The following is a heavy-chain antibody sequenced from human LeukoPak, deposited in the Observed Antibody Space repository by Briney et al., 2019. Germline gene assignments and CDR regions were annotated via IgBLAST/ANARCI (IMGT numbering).Heavy chain of an antibody. J-gene: IGHJ4*02. D-gene: IGHD1-26*01. CDR1: GFTFSSYG. Sequence: QSGGSLRLSCAASGFTFSSYGMRWVRQAPGKGLGWVAVISYDGSNKYYADSVKGRFTISRDNSKNTLYLQMNSLRAEDTAVYYCAKDQRIFRVGATVYFDYWGQGTLVTVSS. V-gene: IGHV3-30*18. CDR3: AKDQRIFRVGATVYFDY. CDR2: ISYDGSNK.